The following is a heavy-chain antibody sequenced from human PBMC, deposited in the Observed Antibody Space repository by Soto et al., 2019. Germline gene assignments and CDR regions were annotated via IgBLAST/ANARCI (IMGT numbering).Heavy chain of an antibody. CDR3: ARDGSGSYSSWYYYYYYGMDV. Sequence: QVQLVESGGGVVQPGRSLRLSCAASGFSFSSYAMHWVRQAPGKGLEWVAVISYDGSNKYYADSVKGRFTISRDNSKNTLYLQMNSLRAEDTAVYYCARDGSGSYSSWYYYYYYGMDVWRQGTTVTVSS. J-gene: IGHJ6*02. CDR1: GFSFSSYA. V-gene: IGHV3-30-3*01. CDR2: ISYDGSNK. D-gene: IGHD3-10*01.